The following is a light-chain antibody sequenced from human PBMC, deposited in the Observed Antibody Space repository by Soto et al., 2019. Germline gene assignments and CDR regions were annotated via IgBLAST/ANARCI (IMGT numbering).Light chain of an antibody. J-gene: IGKJ4*01. CDR2: AAS. CDR3: QQSYSLPLT. CDR1: QSISSY. V-gene: IGKV1-39*01. Sequence: DIQMTQSPSSLSASVGDRVTITCRASQSISSYLNWYQRKAGKAPKLLMYAASTLQSGVPSRFSGSGSGTDLTLTISSLQPEDFATYYCQQSYSLPLTFGGGTKVEIK.